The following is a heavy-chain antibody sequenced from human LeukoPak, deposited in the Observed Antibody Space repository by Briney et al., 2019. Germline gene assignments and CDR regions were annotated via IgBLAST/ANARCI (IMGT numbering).Heavy chain of an antibody. CDR3: VRDGLRFLRFGY. J-gene: IGHJ4*02. V-gene: IGHV3-33*01. CDR2: IWYDGSNK. CDR1: GFTFNSYG. D-gene: IGHD3-3*01. Sequence: GSLRLSCAASGFTFNSYGMHWVRQAPGKGLEWVAVIWYDGSNKYYADSVKGRFTISRDNSKNTLYLQMNSLRAEDTAVYYCVRDGLRFLRFGYWGQGTLVTVSS.